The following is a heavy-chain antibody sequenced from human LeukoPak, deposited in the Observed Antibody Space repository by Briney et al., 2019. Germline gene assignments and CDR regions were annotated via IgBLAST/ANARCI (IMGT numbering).Heavy chain of an antibody. CDR1: GFTFRTYF. D-gene: IGHD3-22*01. CDR3: TRSGYRHPYHFES. V-gene: IGHV3-53*01. CDR2: IYTGGGT. J-gene: IGHJ4*02. Sequence: PGGSLRLSCAVSGFTFRTYFMSWVRQAPGKGLEWVSVIYTGGGTDHADSVKGRFTISRDNSKNTLSLQMNSLRADDTAIYYCTRSGYRHPYHFESWGQGTLVIVSS.